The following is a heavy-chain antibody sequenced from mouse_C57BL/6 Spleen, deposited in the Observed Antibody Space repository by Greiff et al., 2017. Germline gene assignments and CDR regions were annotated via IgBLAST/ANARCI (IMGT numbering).Heavy chain of an antibody. D-gene: IGHD2-3*01. CDR1: GFTFSSYA. CDR2: ISDGGSYT. J-gene: IGHJ4*01. Sequence: VQLKESGGGLVKPGGSLKLSCAASGFTFSSYAMSWVRQTPEKRLEWVATISDGGSYTYYPDNVKGRFTISRDNAKNNLYLQMSHLRSEDTAMYYCARADCYYPYYAMDYGGQGTSVTVSS. CDR3: ARADCYYPYYAMDY. V-gene: IGHV5-4*01.